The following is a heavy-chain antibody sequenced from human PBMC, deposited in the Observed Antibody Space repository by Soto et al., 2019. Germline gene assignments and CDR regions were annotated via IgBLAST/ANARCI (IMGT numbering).Heavy chain of an antibody. CDR3: ASLWFGEFLDY. D-gene: IGHD3-10*01. Sequence: EVQLVESGGGWVQPGGSLSLSWAASGFPFSSYWMSWVRQAQGKGLEWVANIKQDGSEKYYVDSVKGRFTISRDNAKNSLYLQMNSLRAEDTAVYYCASLWFGEFLDYWGQGTLVTVSS. CDR2: IKQDGSEK. CDR1: GFPFSSYW. J-gene: IGHJ4*02. V-gene: IGHV3-7*01.